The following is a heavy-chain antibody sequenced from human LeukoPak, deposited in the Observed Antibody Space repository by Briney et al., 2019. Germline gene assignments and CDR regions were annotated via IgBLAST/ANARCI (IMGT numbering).Heavy chain of an antibody. J-gene: IGHJ4*02. CDR3: ARDRFYGSGSYAHFDY. D-gene: IGHD3-10*01. V-gene: IGHV3-48*03. CDR2: ISSSGGTI. CDR1: GFTFSSYE. Sequence: PGGSLRLSCAASGFTFSSYEMNWVRQAPGEGLEWVSYISSSGGTINYADSVKGRFTISRDNAKNSLYPQMNSLRVEDTAVYYCARDRFYGSGSYAHFDYWGQGTLVTVSS.